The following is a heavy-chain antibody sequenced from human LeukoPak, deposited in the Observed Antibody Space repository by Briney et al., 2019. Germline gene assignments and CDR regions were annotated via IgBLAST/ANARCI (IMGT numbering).Heavy chain of an antibody. CDR1: GFTVNSNY. V-gene: IGHV3-66*01. CDR2: IYSGGST. J-gene: IGHJ6*03. Sequence: GGSLRLSCAASGFTVNSNYMSWVRQAPGKGLEWVSVIYSGGSTYYADSVTGRSTISRDNSKNTLYMQMNRLRAEDTAVYYCAKDLYYYYMDVWGKGTTVTVSS. CDR3: AKDLYYYYMDV.